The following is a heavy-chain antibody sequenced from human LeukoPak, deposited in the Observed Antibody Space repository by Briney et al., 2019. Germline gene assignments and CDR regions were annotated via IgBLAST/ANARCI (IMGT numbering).Heavy chain of an antibody. J-gene: IGHJ4*02. CDR3: ARDSSYYNERGFDY. D-gene: IGHD3-10*01. Sequence: SETLSLTCTVSGGSISSRSYSWGWIRHPPGKGLGWIGSLYFSGSTYYTPSLKSRVTISGDTSKNQFSLKVTSVTAADAAVYYCARDSSYYNERGFDYWGQGTLVTVSS. V-gene: IGHV4-39*07. CDR2: LYFSGST. CDR1: GGSISSRSYS.